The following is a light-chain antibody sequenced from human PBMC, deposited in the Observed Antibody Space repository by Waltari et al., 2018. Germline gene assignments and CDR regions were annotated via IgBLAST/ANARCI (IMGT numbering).Light chain of an antibody. CDR3: SSYTSSNSVL. Sequence: QSALTQPASVSGSPGQSIAISCTGPTTNVGRYDYVSWYQQHPGKAPKLMIYDVNRRPSGVSDRFFGSKSGNTASLTISGLQAEDEADYYCSSYTSSNSVLFGGGTHLTVL. CDR1: TTNVGRYDY. V-gene: IGLV2-14*03. CDR2: DVN. J-gene: IGLJ2*01.